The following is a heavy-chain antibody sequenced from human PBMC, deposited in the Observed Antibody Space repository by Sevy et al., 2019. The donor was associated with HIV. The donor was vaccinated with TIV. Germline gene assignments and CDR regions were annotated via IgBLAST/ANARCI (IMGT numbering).Heavy chain of an antibody. CDR3: ARGLNYYVSGSFDY. V-gene: IGHV4-61*01. CDR2: NFYNGNT. D-gene: IGHD3-10*01. J-gene: IGHJ4*02. CDR1: GVSITSGNSY. Sequence: SETLSLTCSVSGVSITSGNSYWSWIRQPPGKGLEWIGYNFYNGNTNYNPTLESRVTMSVDTSNSQFSLSLRSVTAADTAVYYCARGLNYYVSGSFDYWGQGTLVTVSS.